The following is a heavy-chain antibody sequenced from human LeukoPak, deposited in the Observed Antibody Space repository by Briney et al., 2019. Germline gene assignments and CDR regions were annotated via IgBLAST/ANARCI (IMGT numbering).Heavy chain of an antibody. CDR2: ISSSSSTT. J-gene: IGHJ6*02. V-gene: IGHV3-48*01. CDR1: GFTFSSYS. Sequence: PGGSLRLSCAASGFTFSSYSMNWVRQAPGKGLEWVSYISSSSSTTYYADSVKGRFTISRDNSKNTLYLEMNSLRAEDTAVYYCARDQAPAYYYGMDVWGRGTTVTVSS. CDR3: ARDQAPAYYYGMDV.